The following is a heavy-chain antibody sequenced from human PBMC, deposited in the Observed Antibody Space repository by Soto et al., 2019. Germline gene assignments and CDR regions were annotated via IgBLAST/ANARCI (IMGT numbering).Heavy chain of an antibody. J-gene: IGHJ4*02. V-gene: IGHV4-59*08. CDR1: GVSINTFY. CDR2: ISYSGTT. CDR3: ARQIRDGSGTYHFDY. Sequence: SETLSLTCSVSGVSINTFYLNWIRQPPGKGLEWIGFISYSGTTNYNPSLKSRVTISIDTSRSQFSLKLTSVTAADTAVYYCARQIRDGSGTYHFDYWGQGTLVTVS. D-gene: IGHD3-10*01.